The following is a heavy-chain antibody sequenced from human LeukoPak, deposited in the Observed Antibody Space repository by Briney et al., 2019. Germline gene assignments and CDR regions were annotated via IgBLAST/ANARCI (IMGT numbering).Heavy chain of an antibody. V-gene: IGHV1-69*04. CDR2: IIPILGIA. CDR3: AREISRELLGLGVYYYYYGMDV. CDR1: GYTFTSYA. J-gene: IGHJ6*02. D-gene: IGHD1-26*01. Sequence: ASVKVSCKASGYTFTSYAISWVRQAPGQGLEWMGRIIPILGIANYAQKFQGRVTITADKSTSTAYMELSSLRSEDTAVYYCAREISRELLGLGVYYYYYGMDVWGQGTTVTVSS.